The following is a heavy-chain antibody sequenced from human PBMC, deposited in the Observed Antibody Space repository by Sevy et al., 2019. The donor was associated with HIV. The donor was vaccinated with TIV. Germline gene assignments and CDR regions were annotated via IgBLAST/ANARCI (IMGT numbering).Heavy chain of an antibody. V-gene: IGHV4-59*01. D-gene: IGHD3-10*01. Sequence: SETLSLTCTVSGGSISSYYWSWIRQPPGKGLEWIGCIYYSGSTNYNPSLKSRVTISVDTSKNQFSLKLSSVTAADTAVYYCATITMVRGVRDWGQGTLVTVSS. CDR1: GGSISSYY. J-gene: IGHJ4*02. CDR3: ATITMVRGVRD. CDR2: IYYSGST.